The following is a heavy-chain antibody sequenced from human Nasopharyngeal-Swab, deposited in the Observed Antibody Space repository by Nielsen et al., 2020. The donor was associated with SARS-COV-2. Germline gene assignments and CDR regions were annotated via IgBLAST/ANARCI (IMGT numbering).Heavy chain of an antibody. CDR2: ITTKTDGGTT. V-gene: IGHV3-15*01. CDR3: TTTMVRGIITPDYYYYALDV. Sequence: GESLKISCAASGFTFSNAWMSWVRQAPGKGLEWVGRITTKTDGGTTDYAAPVKGRFTISRDDSKNTLYLQMNSLKTEDTAVYYCTTTMVRGIITPDYYYYALDVWGQGTTVTVSS. D-gene: IGHD3-10*01. CDR1: GFTFSNAW. J-gene: IGHJ6*02.